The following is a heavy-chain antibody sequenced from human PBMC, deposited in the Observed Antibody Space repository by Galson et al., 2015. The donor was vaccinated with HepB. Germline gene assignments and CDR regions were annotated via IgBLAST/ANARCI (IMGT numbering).Heavy chain of an antibody. Sequence: SVKVSCKASGGTFSSYAISWVRQAPGQGLEWMGGIIPIFGTANYAQKFQGRVTITADESTSTAYMELSSLRSEDTAVYYCARDTHPRYSGYDRRGYYYYGMDVWGQGTTVTVSS. CDR3: ARDTHPRYSGYDRRGYYYYGMDV. CDR1: GGTFSSYA. CDR2: IIPIFGTA. D-gene: IGHD5-12*01. V-gene: IGHV1-69*13. J-gene: IGHJ6*02.